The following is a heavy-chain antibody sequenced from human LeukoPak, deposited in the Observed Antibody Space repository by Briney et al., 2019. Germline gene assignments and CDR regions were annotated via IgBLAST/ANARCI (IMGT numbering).Heavy chain of an antibody. CDR1: GFTFSSYG. V-gene: IGHV3-30*02. CDR2: IRYDGSNK. Sequence: GGSLRLSCAASGFTFSSYGMHRVRQAPGKGLEWVASIRYDGSNKYYADSVKGRFTISRDNSKNTLYLQMNSLRAEDTAVYYCAKGLLWFGELDLDAFDIWGQGTMVTVSS. CDR3: AKGLLWFGELDLDAFDI. J-gene: IGHJ3*02. D-gene: IGHD3-10*01.